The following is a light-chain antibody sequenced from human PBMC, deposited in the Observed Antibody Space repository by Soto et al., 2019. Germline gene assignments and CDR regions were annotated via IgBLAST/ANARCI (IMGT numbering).Light chain of an antibody. V-gene: IGLV2-14*03. J-gene: IGLJ2*01. CDR3: SSYTTAGVI. CDR1: SNDIGNYDY. CDR2: DVN. Sequence: QSVLTQPASVSGSPGQSITISCTGTSNDIGNYDYVSWFQQHPGTAPKLMIYDVNHRPSGVSDRFSGSKSGNTASLTISGLQADDESDYYCSSYTTAGVIFGGGTKLTVL.